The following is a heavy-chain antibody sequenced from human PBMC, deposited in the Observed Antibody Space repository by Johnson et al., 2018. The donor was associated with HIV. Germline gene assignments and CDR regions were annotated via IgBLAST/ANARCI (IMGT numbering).Heavy chain of an antibody. D-gene: IGHD3-16*02. CDR3: ASRSYDYVWGSYRPGSAFDI. CDR1: GFTFSSYW. CDR2: IKQDGSEK. V-gene: IGHV3-7*02. J-gene: IGHJ3*02. Sequence: VQLVESGGGLVQPGGSLRLSCAASGFTFSSYWMSWVRQAPGKGLEWVANIKQDGSEKYYVDSVKGRFTISRDNAKNSLYLQMNSLRAEDTAVYYCASRSYDYVWGSYRPGSAFDIWGQGTMVTVSS.